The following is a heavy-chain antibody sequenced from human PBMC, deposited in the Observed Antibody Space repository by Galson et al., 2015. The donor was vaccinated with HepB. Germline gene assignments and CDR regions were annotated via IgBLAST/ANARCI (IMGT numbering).Heavy chain of an antibody. CDR2: VKQDGSEK. D-gene: IGHD3-22*01. CDR3: ARDRNYYDSSGYSRARASGYYGMDV. CDR1: GFTFSSYW. Sequence: SLRLSCAASGFTFSSYWMSWVRQAPGKGLEWVANVKQDGSEKYYVDSVKGRFTISSDNAKNSLYLQMNSLRAEDTAVYYCARDRNYYDSSGYSRARASGYYGMDVWGQGTTVTVSS. J-gene: IGHJ6*02. V-gene: IGHV3-7*03.